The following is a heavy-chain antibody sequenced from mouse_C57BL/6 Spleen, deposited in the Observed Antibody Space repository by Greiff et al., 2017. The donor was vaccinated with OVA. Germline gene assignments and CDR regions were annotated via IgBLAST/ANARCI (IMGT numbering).Heavy chain of an antibody. D-gene: IGHD2-2*01. Sequence: VQLQQSGAELVRPGASVKLSCKASGYTFTDYYINWVKQRPGQGLEWISRIYPGSGNTYYNEKFKGKATLTAEKSSSTAYMQLSSLTSEDSAVYFCARSGVRAWFAYWGQGTLVTVSA. CDR1: GYTFTDYY. V-gene: IGHV1-76*01. CDR3: ARSGVRAWFAY. CDR2: IYPGSGNT. J-gene: IGHJ3*01.